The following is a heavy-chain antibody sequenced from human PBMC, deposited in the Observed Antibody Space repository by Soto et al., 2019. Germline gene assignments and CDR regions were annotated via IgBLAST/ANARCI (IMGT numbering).Heavy chain of an antibody. V-gene: IGHV1-24*01. D-gene: IGHD6-19*01. CDR2: FDPEDDET. CDR3: ATESGWYNSFDP. Sequence: QVQLVQSGAEVKKPGASVKVSCKVSGYSLTEISMHWVRQAPGKGLEWMGGFDPEDDETIYAQKFQGRLTMTEDTSTDTAYMELSGLRSEDTAVYYCATESGWYNSFDPWGQGTLVTVSS. J-gene: IGHJ5*02. CDR1: GYSLTEIS.